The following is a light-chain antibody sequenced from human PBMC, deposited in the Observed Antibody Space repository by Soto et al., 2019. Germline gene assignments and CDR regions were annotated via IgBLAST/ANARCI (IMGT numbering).Light chain of an antibody. CDR1: QSISSW. V-gene: IGKV1-5*01. Sequence: DIQMTQSPSTLSASVGDRVTITCRASQSISSWLAWYQQKPGKAPKLLIYDASSLESGVPSRFSGSGSGTEFTLTISSLQPYDFATYYCQQYNSDPWTFGQVTKV. CDR3: QQYNSDPWT. CDR2: DAS. J-gene: IGKJ1*01.